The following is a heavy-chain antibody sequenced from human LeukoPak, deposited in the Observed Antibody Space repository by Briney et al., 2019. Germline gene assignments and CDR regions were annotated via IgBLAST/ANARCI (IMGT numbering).Heavy chain of an antibody. D-gene: IGHD3-22*01. CDR1: GFTFSSYS. CDR2: ISSSSSYI. Sequence: KPGGSLRLSCAASGFTFSSYSMNWVRQAPGKGLEWVSSISSSSSYIYYADSVKGRFTISRDNAKNSLYLQMNSLRAEDTAVYYCAKGSHPVYYDSSGYSGAFDIWGQGTMVTVPS. J-gene: IGHJ3*02. CDR3: AKGSHPVYYDSSGYSGAFDI. V-gene: IGHV3-21*01.